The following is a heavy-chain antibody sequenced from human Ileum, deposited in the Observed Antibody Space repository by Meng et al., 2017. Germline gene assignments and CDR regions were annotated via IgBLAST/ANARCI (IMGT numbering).Heavy chain of an antibody. J-gene: IGHJ4*02. Sequence: QITLEETGRALVEAAQTLTLTCNFSGFSLATSGVSVAWIRQPPGEALEWLALNYWDDDKRNSPSLKNRLAITKDTSKNQVVLTMTNMDPMDTGTYYCAHTPQGYFDYWGPGTLVTVSS. CDR2: NYWDDDK. CDR3: AHTPQGYFDY. V-gene: IGHV2-5*02. CDR1: GFSLATSGVS.